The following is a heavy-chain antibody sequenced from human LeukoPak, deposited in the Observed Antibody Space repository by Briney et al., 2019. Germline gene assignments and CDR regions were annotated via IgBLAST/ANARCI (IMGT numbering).Heavy chain of an antibody. V-gene: IGHV5-51*01. CDR2: IYPGDSDT. CDR3: ARLVPDYFMENWFDP. CDR1: GYSFTSYW. J-gene: IGHJ5*02. D-gene: IGHD2/OR15-2a*01. Sequence: PGESLKISCKGSGYSFTSYWIGWVRQMPGKGLEWMGIIYPGDSDTRYSPSFQGQVTISADKSISTAYLQWSSLKASDTAMYYCARLVPDYFMENWFDPWGQGTLVTVSS.